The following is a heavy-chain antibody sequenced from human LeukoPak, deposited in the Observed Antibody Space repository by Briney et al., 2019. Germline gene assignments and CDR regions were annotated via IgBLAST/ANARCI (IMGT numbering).Heavy chain of an antibody. Sequence: ASVKVSCEASGYTFTGHFIHWVRQAPGQGLEWMGWINPNSGVLKYAQKFQGRVTMTMDTSISTAYMELSSLRSDDTAVYYCARDFATYYFDNSGYYFLYYFDYWGQGTLITVSS. J-gene: IGHJ4*02. D-gene: IGHD3-22*01. CDR3: ARDFATYYFDNSGYYFLYYFDY. CDR1: GYTFTGHF. V-gene: IGHV1-2*02. CDR2: INPNSGVL.